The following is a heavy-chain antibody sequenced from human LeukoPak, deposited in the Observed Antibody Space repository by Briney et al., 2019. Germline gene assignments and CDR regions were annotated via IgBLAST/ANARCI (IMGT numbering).Heavy chain of an antibody. CDR1: GGSISSYY. Sequence: SETLSLTCTVSGGSISSYYWSWIRQPAGKGLEWIGRVYSSGSTNYSPSLRSRVTMSVDTSKNQFSLRLTSVSAADTAMYYCARGRSTVESETGLGYNWFDPWGQGTLVTVSS. CDR3: ARGRSTVESETGLGYNWFDP. CDR2: VYSSGST. V-gene: IGHV4-4*07. J-gene: IGHJ5*02. D-gene: IGHD4-23*01.